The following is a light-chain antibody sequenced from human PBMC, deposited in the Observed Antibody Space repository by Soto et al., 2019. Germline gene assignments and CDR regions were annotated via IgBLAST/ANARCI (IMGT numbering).Light chain of an antibody. J-gene: IGLJ2*01. CDR2: EAI. Sequence: QSVLTQPASVSGSPGQSITISCTGTRSNVGSYKLVSWYQQHPGKAPTVIIYEAIKRPSGISNRFSGSKSGNTASLTISGLQAEDEADYYCCSYAGSTTVIFGGGTKLTVL. CDR1: RSNVGSYKL. CDR3: CSYAGSTTVI. V-gene: IGLV2-23*01.